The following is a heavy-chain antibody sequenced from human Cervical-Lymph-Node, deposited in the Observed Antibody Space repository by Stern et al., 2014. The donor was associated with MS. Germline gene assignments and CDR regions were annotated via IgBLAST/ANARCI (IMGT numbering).Heavy chain of an antibody. V-gene: IGHV4-4*02. CDR2: NYDSGST. CDR3: ARAGLYDY. Sequence: VHLVESGPGLVKPSGTLSLTCAVSGGSIDGSDWWSWVRQPPGKGLEGIGENYDSGSTNYNPSIKSRVSISVDKSKNQFSLNLSSVTAADTAVYYCARAGLYDYWGQGTLVTVSS. J-gene: IGHJ4*02. CDR1: GGSIDGSDW. D-gene: IGHD2/OR15-2a*01.